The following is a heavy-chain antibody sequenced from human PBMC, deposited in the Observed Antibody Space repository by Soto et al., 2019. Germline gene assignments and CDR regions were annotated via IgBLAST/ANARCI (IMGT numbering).Heavy chain of an antibody. Sequence: QVQLQESGPGLVKPSGTLSLTCSVSGGSISSSNWWSWVRQPPGKGLEWLGEIYHSGSTNYNPSLRSRVTISVDKSKNQFSLNLSSVTAADTAVSYCARDQGYGSERVPYWYFHLWGRGTLGTVAS. CDR2: IYHSGST. CDR3: ARDQGYGSERVPYWYFHL. D-gene: IGHD3-10*01. J-gene: IGHJ2*01. V-gene: IGHV4-4*02. CDR1: GGSISSSNW.